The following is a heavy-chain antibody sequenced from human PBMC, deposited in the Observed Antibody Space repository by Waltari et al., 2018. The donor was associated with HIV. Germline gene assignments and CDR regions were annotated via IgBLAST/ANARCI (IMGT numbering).Heavy chain of an antibody. V-gene: IGHV4-59*08. CDR3: ARLGGSSAPDY. CDR1: GDSISSYY. CDR2: LYNGGST. Sequence: QVQLQESGPGLVKPSETLSLTCTVSGDSISSYYWSWIRQPPGKGLEWIGYLYNGGSTNYKPSLSSRLTISVDTSNNQVSLMLSSVTAADTAVYYCARLGGSSAPDYWGQGTL. J-gene: IGHJ4*02. D-gene: IGHD6-6*01.